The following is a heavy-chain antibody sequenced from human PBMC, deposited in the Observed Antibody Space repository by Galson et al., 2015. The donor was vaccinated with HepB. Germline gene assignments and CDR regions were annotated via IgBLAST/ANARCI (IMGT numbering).Heavy chain of an antibody. CDR3: ARDPAMIRAFDY. CDR2: ISYDGSNK. CDR1: GFTFSSYA. J-gene: IGHJ4*02. D-gene: IGHD3-22*01. V-gene: IGHV3-30*04. Sequence: SLRLSCAASGFTFSSYAMHWVRQAPGKGLEWVAVISYDGSNKYYADSVKGRFTISRDNSKNTLYLQMNSLRAEDTAVYYCARDPAMIRAFDYWGQGTLVTVSS.